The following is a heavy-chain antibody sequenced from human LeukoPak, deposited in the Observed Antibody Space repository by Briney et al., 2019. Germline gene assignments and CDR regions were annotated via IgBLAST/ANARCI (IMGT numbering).Heavy chain of an antibody. CDR1: GFTFLRHG. Sequence: GGSLRLSCAASGFTFLRHGMTWFRQAPGKGLEWVSAISGSGGSTYYADSVKGRFTISRDNSKNTLYLQMNSLRAEDTAVYYCAKAPWYYYDSSGYYFEWWGQGTLVTVSS. V-gene: IGHV3-23*01. D-gene: IGHD3-22*01. J-gene: IGHJ4*02. CDR3: AKAPWYYYDSSGYYFEW. CDR2: ISGSGGST.